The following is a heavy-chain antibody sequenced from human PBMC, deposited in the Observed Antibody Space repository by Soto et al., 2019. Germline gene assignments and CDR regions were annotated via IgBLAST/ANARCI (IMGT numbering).Heavy chain of an antibody. D-gene: IGHD3-3*01. V-gene: IGHV3-13*01. CDR1: GFTFSSYD. J-gene: IGHJ6*02. Sequence: GGSLRLSCAASGFTFSSYDMHWVRQATGKGLEWVSAIGTAGDTYYPGSVKGRFTISRENAKNSLYLQMNSLRAEDTAVYYCARAYYDFWSGYYTLAGMDVWGQGTTVTVSS. CDR2: IGTAGDT. CDR3: ARAYYDFWSGYYTLAGMDV.